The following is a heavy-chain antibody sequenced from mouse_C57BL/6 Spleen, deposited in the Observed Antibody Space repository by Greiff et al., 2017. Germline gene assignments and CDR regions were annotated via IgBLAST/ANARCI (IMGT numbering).Heavy chain of an antibody. J-gene: IGHJ1*03. CDR2: INYDGSST. Sequence: EVQRVESEGGLVQPGSSMKLSCTASGFTFSDYYMAWVRQVPEKGLEWVANINYDGSSTYYLDSLKSRFIISRDNAKNILYLQMSSLKSEDTATYYCARDYYYGSSYGYFDVWGTGTTVTVSS. CDR1: GFTFSDYY. CDR3: ARDYYYGSSYGYFDV. V-gene: IGHV5-16*01. D-gene: IGHD1-1*01.